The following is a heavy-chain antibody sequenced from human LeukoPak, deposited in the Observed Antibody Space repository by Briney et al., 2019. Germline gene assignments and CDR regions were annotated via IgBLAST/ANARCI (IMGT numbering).Heavy chain of an antibody. CDR3: ARDGVAVAGY. V-gene: IGHV4-34*01. CDR1: GGSFSGYY. Sequence: SETLSLTCAVYGGSFSGYYWSWIRQPPGKGLEWIGEINHSGSTNYNPSLKSRVTISVDTSKNQFSLKLSSVTAADTAVYYCARDGVAVAGYWGQGTLVTVSS. CDR2: INHSGST. J-gene: IGHJ4*02. D-gene: IGHD6-19*01.